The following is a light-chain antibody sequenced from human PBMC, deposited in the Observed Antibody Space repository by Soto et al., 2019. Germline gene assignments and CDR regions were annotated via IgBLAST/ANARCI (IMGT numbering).Light chain of an antibody. Sequence: EKVMTQSPATLSVSPGERVTLSCRASQSVVTNLAWYQQKPGQAPRLLISGAYTRATGIPDRFISSGSGTEFTLTITSLQSEDFAVYYCQHYNDLPLTFGQGTKVEIK. CDR1: QSVVTN. CDR3: QHYNDLPLT. J-gene: IGKJ1*01. CDR2: GAY. V-gene: IGKV3-15*01.